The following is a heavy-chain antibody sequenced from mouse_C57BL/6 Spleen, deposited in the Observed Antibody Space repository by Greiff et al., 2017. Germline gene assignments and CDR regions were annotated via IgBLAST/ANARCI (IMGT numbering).Heavy chain of an antibody. Sequence: QVQLQQPGAELVMPGASVKLSCKASGYTFTSYWMHWVKQRPGQGLEWIGEIDPSDSYTNYNQKFKGKSTLTEDKSSSTAYMQLNSLTSEDSAVYYCARLTTVVAGYYFDYWGQGTTLTVSS. J-gene: IGHJ2*01. CDR3: ARLTTVVAGYYFDY. CDR1: GYTFTSYW. D-gene: IGHD1-1*01. V-gene: IGHV1-69*01. CDR2: IDPSDSYT.